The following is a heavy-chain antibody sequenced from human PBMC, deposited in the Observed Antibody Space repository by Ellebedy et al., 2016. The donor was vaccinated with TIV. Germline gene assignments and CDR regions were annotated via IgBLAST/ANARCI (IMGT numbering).Heavy chain of an antibody. Sequence: ASVKVSCXASGYTFTSYYMHWVRQAPGQGLEWMGIINPSGGSTSYAQKFQGRVTMTRDTSTSTVYMELSSLRSEDTAVYYCARGLVRGVGGVSPDYWGQGTLVTVSS. CDR1: GYTFTSYY. CDR3: ARGLVRGVGGVSPDY. CDR2: INPSGGST. V-gene: IGHV1-46*01. J-gene: IGHJ4*02. D-gene: IGHD3-10*01.